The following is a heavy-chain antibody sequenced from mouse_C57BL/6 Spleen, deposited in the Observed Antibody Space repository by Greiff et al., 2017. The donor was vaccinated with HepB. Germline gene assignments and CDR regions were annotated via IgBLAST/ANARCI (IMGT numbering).Heavy chain of an antibody. CDR1: GYAFSSYW. V-gene: IGHV1-80*01. CDR2: IYPGDGDT. Sequence: VQGVESGAELVKPGASVKISCKASGYAFSSYWMNWVKQRPGKGLEWIGQIYPGDGDTNYNGKFKGKATLTADKSSSTAYMQLSSLTSEDSAVYFCARVPYGYYDAMDYWGQGTSVTVSS. CDR3: ARVPYGYYDAMDY. J-gene: IGHJ4*01. D-gene: IGHD2-2*01.